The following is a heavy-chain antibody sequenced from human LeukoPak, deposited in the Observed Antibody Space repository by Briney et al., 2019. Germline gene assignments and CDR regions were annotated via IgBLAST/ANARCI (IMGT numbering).Heavy chain of an antibody. J-gene: IGHJ4*02. CDR2: INWNGGSI. CDR3: ASRAAAGTEWDY. Sequence: GGSLRLSCAASRFTFDDYGMSWVRQAPGKGLEWVSGINWNGGSIGYADSVKGRFTISRDNAKNSLYLQMNSLRAEDTALYHCASRAAAGTEWDYWGQGTLVTVSS. CDR1: RFTFDDYG. D-gene: IGHD6-13*01. V-gene: IGHV3-20*01.